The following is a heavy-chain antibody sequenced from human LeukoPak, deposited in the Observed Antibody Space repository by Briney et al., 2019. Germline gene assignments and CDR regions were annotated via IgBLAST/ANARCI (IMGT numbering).Heavy chain of an antibody. V-gene: IGHV4-30-4*01. D-gene: IGHD2-15*01. CDR2: IYYSGST. CDR1: GGSFSGYY. CDR3: ARDFVVVVAATDYYYYGMDV. Sequence: SETLSLTCAVYGGSFSGYYWSWIRQPPGKGLEWIGYIYYSGSTYYNPSLKSRVTISVDTSKNQFSLKLSSVTAADTAVYYCARDFVVVVAATDYYYYGMDVWGQGTTVTVSS. J-gene: IGHJ6*02.